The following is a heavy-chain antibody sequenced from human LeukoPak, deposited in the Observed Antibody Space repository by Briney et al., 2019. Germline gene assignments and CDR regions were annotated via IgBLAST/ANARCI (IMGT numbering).Heavy chain of an antibody. V-gene: IGHV3-9*03. CDR1: GFTFDDYA. J-gene: IGHJ4*02. D-gene: IGHD6-19*01. CDR3: AKGREPKYSSGWYYFDY. Sequence: PGGSLRLSCVASGFTFDDYAMHWFRQAPGKGLEWVSGISWNSGTIGYADSVKGRFTISRDNAKNSLYLQMNSLRAEDMALYYCAKGREPKYSSGWYYFDYWGQGNLVTVSS. CDR2: ISWNSGTI.